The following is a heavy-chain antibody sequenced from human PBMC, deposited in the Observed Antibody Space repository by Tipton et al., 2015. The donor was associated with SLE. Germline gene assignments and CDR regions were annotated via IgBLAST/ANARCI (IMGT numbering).Heavy chain of an antibody. Sequence: LRLSCTVSGGSISSYYWSWIRQPPGKGLEWIGNIYNNGNTNYNPSLKSRVTISVDTSRNQFFLKLSSVTAADTALYYCARAKRVRPPWDSGSDPWGQGP. D-gene: IGHD1-26*01. CDR3: ARAKRVRPPWDSGSDP. CDR1: GGSISSYY. V-gene: IGHV4-59*01. J-gene: IGHJ5*02. CDR2: IYNNGNT.